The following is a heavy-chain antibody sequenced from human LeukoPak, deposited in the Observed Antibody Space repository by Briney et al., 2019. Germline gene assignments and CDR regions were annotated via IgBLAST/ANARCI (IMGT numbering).Heavy chain of an antibody. CDR1: GFTFSSHA. CDR3: AKDRWHQLVSYPHHY. J-gene: IGHJ4*02. V-gene: IGHV3-30*18. Sequence: PGRSLRLSCAASGFTFSSHAMHWVRQAPGKGLEWVAVISYDGRNKYYAESVKGRITISRDNSKNALYLQMNSQRAEDTAVYYCAKDRWHQLVSYPHHYWGQGTLVSVSS. D-gene: IGHD6-13*01. CDR2: ISYDGRNK.